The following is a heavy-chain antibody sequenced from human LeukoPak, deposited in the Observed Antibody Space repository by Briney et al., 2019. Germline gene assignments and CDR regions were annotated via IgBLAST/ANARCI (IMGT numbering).Heavy chain of an antibody. V-gene: IGHV1-69*04. D-gene: IGHD2-15*01. CDR2: IIPILGIA. J-gene: IGHJ4*02. CDR1: GGTFSSYA. CDR3: AREVGAATEFDY. Sequence: ASVKVSCKASGGTFSSYAISWVRQAPGQGLEWMGRIIPILGIANYAQKFQGRVTITADKSTSTAYMELSSLRSDDTAVYYCAREVGAATEFDYWGQGTLVTVSS.